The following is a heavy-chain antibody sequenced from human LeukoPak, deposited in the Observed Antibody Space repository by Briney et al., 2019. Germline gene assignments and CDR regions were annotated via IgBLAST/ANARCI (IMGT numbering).Heavy chain of an antibody. CDR1: GFTFSNYG. J-gene: IGHJ6*02. V-gene: IGHV3-30*03. Sequence: GGSLRLSCAASGFTFSNYGIHWVRQAPGKGLEWVAVTSYDGTNKYYADSVKGRFTISRDNSKNTLYLHMNSLRAEDTAVYYCAPLLGQWLVMDVWGQGTTVTVSS. CDR3: APLLGQWLVMDV. CDR2: TSYDGTNK. D-gene: IGHD6-19*01.